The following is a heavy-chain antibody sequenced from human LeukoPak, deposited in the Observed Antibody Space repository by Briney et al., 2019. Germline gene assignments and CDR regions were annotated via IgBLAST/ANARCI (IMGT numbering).Heavy chain of an antibody. V-gene: IGHV4-59*01. CDR3: ARTVGRIGAFDI. Sequence: PSETLSLTCIVSGGSLSSYYWSWIRQPPGKGLEGIGYIYYSGNTNYNPSLKSRVTISVDTSKNQFSLKLTSVTAADTAVYYCARTVGRIGAFDIWGQGTMVSVSS. J-gene: IGHJ3*02. CDR1: GGSLSSYY. D-gene: IGHD1-26*01. CDR2: IYYSGNT.